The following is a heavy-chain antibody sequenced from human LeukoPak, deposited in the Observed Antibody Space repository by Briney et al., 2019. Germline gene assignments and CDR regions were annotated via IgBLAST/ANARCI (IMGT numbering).Heavy chain of an antibody. Sequence: GGSLRLSCAASGFTFSNFAMHWVRQAPAEGLEHVSFITNNGGSTYYANSVKGRFTISRDNSKNTLYLQMNSLRAEDTAVYYCARDYGLDYWGQGTLVTVSS. CDR2: ITNNGGST. CDR1: GFTFSNFA. CDR3: ARDYGLDY. J-gene: IGHJ4*02. D-gene: IGHD3-10*01. V-gene: IGHV3-64*01.